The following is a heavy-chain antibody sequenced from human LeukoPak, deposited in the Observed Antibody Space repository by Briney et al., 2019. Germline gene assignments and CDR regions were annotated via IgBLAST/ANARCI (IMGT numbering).Heavy chain of an antibody. CDR1: GFTFDDYG. CDR3: AKAPRGNDDYFDY. Sequence: PGRSLRLSCAASGFTFDDYGIHWVRQAPGKGLEWVSGISWNSGSIGYADSVEGRFTISRDNAKNSLYLQMNSPRAEDTALYYCAKAPRGNDDYFDYWGQGTLVTVSS. D-gene: IGHD3-16*01. J-gene: IGHJ4*02. CDR2: ISWNSGSI. V-gene: IGHV3-9*01.